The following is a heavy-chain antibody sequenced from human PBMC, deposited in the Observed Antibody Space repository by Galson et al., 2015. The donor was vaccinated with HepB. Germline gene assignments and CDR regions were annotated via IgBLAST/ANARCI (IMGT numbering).Heavy chain of an antibody. D-gene: IGHD1-26*01. Sequence: SLRLSCAASGFTFSSSSMNWVRQAPGKGLEWVSYISGSGSHIYYADSVKGRFTISRDNAKNSLHLQMNSLRAEDTAVYYCARTHPWEAFDIWGQGTMVTVSS. CDR1: GFTFSSSS. CDR2: ISGSGSHI. J-gene: IGHJ3*02. V-gene: IGHV3-48*01. CDR3: ARTHPWEAFDI.